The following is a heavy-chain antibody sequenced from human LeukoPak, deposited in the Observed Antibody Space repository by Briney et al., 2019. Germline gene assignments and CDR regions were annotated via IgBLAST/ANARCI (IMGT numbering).Heavy chain of an antibody. J-gene: IGHJ6*02. CDR3: AKDRGLWFGIQRYYYYGMDV. V-gene: IGHV4-59*01. CDR1: GGSINNNY. D-gene: IGHD3-10*01. CDR2: MYYNRIT. Sequence: SETLSLTCTVSGGSINNNYWSWMRQPPGRGLEWIAYMYYNRITDYSPSLKSRVTISVDTSKNQLSLKLRSVTAADTAVYYCAKDRGLWFGIQRYYYYGMDVWGQGTTVTVSS.